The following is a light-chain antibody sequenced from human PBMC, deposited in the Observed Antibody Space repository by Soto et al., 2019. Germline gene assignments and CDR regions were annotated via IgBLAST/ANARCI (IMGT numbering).Light chain of an antibody. CDR3: QQRKNWPPIP. CDR1: QNVDKF. V-gene: IGKV3-11*01. Sequence: EVEVTQSPATLSLSPGETATLSCRASQNVDKFLAWYQQRPGQPPRLLIFDSSNRATGVPVRFSGSGSGTVFTLTIGSLEPADSAVYYCQQRKNWPPIPFGQGTRLEIK. J-gene: IGKJ5*01. CDR2: DSS.